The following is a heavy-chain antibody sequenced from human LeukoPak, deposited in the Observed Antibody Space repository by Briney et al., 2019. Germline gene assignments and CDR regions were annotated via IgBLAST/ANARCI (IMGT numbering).Heavy chain of an antibody. J-gene: IGHJ4*02. Sequence: ASVTVSCKASGYTFTSYYMHWVRQAPGQGLEWMGIINPSGGSTSYAQKFQGRVTMTRDTSTSTVYMELSSLRSEDTAVYYCARGQRRDGYKGCFDYWGQGTLVTASS. CDR2: INPSGGST. D-gene: IGHD5-24*01. CDR3: ARGQRRDGYKGCFDY. CDR1: GYTFTSYY. V-gene: IGHV1-46*01.